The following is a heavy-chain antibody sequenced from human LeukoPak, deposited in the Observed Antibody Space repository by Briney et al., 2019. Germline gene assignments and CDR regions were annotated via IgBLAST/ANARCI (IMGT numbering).Heavy chain of an antibody. Sequence: SETLSLTCAVPGDSISSSTSYWGWIRQPPGKGLEWIGSGSTYYNPSLQSRLTISIDTSKNQFSLKLSSVTAADTAVYYCARDTGDGGFDYWGQGTLVTVSS. CDR1: GDSISSSTSY. CDR2: GST. J-gene: IGHJ4*02. V-gene: IGHV4-39*07. D-gene: IGHD2-21*01. CDR3: ARDTGDGGFDY.